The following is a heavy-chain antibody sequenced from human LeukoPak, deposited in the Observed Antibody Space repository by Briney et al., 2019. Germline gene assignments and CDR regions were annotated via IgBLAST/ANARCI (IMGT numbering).Heavy chain of an antibody. V-gene: IGHV4-59*01. CDR2: IYYSGST. Sequence: SETLSLTCTVSGGAISSYYWSWIRQPPGKGLEWIGYIYYSGSTTYNPSLKSRVTISEDTSKNQFSLKLSSVTAADTAVYYCARVLDGYNGSYYYYMDVWGKGTTVTISS. D-gene: IGHD5-24*01. CDR1: GGAISSYY. CDR3: ARVLDGYNGSYYYYMDV. J-gene: IGHJ6*03.